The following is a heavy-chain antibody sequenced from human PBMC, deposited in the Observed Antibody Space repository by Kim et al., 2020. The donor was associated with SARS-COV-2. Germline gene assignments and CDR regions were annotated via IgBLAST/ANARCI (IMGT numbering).Heavy chain of an antibody. V-gene: IGHV3-9*01. CDR1: GFTFDDYA. J-gene: IGHJ3*02. D-gene: IGHD2-2*02. Sequence: GGSLRLPCAASGFTFDDYAMHWVRQAPGKGLEWVSGISWNGGSIGYADSVKGRFTISRDNAKNSLYLQMNSLRAEDTALYYCAKDKTPDSFVVVPAAIAAFYIWGQGTIGTVSP. CDR3: AKDKTPDSFVVVPAAIAAFYI. CDR2: ISWNGGSI.